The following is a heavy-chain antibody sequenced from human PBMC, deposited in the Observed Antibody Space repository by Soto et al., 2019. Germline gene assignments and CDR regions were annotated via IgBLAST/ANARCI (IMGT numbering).Heavy chain of an antibody. CDR1: GFTFSSYA. Sequence: PGGSLRLSCAASGFTFSSYAMSWVRQAPGKGLEWVSAISGSGGSTYYADSVKGRFTISRDNSKNTLYLQMNSLRAEDTAVYYCAKAEVTTRRDYYYYMDVWGKGTTVTVSS. J-gene: IGHJ6*03. D-gene: IGHD4-17*01. CDR2: ISGSGGST. CDR3: AKAEVTTRRDYYYYMDV. V-gene: IGHV3-23*01.